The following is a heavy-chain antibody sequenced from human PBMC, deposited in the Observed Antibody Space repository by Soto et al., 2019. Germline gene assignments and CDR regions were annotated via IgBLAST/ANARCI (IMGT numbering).Heavy chain of an antibody. V-gene: IGHV3-21*01. J-gene: IGHJ6*03. CDR1: GFTFSSYS. CDR3: ARGLATASYYYYYHMDV. Sequence: GGSLRLSCAASGFTFSSYSINWVRQAPGKGLEWVSSISSTSDYIYYADSVKGRFTTSRDNAKDSLYLQMESLRAEDTAVYYCARGLATASYYYYYHMDVWGKGTTVTVSS. CDR2: ISSTSDYI. D-gene: IGHD5-12*01.